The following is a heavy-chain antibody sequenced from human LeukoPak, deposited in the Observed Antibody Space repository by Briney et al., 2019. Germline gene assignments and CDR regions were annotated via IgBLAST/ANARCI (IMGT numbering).Heavy chain of an antibody. CDR3: ARAPTIMITFGE. CDR2: IYYSGST. J-gene: IGHJ4*02. V-gene: IGHV4-30-4*01. D-gene: IGHD3-16*01. CDR1: GGSISSGDYY. Sequence: SETLSLTCTVSGGSISSGDYYWSWIRQPPGKGLEWFGYIYYSGSTYYNPSLKSRVTISVDTSKNQFSLKLSSVTAADTAVYYCARAPTIMITFGEWGQGNLVTVSS.